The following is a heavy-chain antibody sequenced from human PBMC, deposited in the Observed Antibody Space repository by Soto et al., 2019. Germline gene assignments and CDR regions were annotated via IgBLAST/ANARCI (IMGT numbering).Heavy chain of an antibody. CDR2: IKSRADGGTT. J-gene: IGHJ4*02. CDR3: TTGSDF. V-gene: IGHV3-15*01. Sequence: EVQMVQSGGGLVKPGGSLRLSCVVSGYDFPNGWMNWVRQAPGKGLEWIGRIKSRADGGTTDYAAPVKGRFTLSRDDSKNTLFLQMHSLKIEDTGVYYCTTGSDFWGQGTLVTVSS. CDR1: GYDFPNGW.